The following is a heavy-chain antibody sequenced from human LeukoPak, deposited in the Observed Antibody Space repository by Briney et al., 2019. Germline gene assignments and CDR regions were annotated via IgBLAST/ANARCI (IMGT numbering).Heavy chain of an antibody. CDR1: GFTFSSYA. V-gene: IGHV3-30*04. CDR2: ISYDGSNK. J-gene: IGHJ4*02. D-gene: IGHD3-10*01. CDR3: AKDRGYYGSGSRYIFDY. Sequence: GGSLRLSCAASGFTFSSYAMHWVRQAPGKGLEWVAVISYDGSNKYYADSVKGRFTISRDNSQNTLYLQMNSLRPEDTAVYYCAKDRGYYGSGSRYIFDYWGQGTLVTVSS.